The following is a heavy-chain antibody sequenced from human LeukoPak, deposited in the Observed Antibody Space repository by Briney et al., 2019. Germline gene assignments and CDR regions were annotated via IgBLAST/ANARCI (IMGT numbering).Heavy chain of an antibody. J-gene: IGHJ4*02. D-gene: IGHD6-13*01. CDR3: ATGPWQLGPVEDY. V-gene: IGHV3-21*01. CDR1: GITFSSYS. Sequence: PGGSLRLSCAVSGITFSSYSMNWVRQAPGKGLEWVSSINDNSHYIYHADSVKGRFTTYRDNAKNSLYLQMTHLRAEDTAVYYCATGPWQLGPVEDYWGQGTLVTVSS. CDR2: INDNSHYI.